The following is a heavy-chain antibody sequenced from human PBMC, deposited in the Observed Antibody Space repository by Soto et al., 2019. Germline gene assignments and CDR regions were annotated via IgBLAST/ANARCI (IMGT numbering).Heavy chain of an antibody. V-gene: IGHV4-34*01. CDR3: ARGDLRYFDWSKAKNWFDP. CDR1: GGSFSGYY. D-gene: IGHD3-9*01. J-gene: IGHJ5*02. CDR2: INHSGST. Sequence: SETLSLTCAVYGGSFSGYYWSWIRQPPGKGLEWIGEINHSGSTNYNPSLKSRVTISVDTSKNQFSLKLSSVTAADTAVYYCARGDLRYFDWSKAKNWFDPWGQGTLVTVSS.